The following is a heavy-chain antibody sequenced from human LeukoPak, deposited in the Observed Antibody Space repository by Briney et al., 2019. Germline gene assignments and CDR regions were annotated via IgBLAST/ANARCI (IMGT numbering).Heavy chain of an antibody. J-gene: IGHJ4*02. V-gene: IGHV3-30*04. CDR1: GFTFSSYA. Sequence: GGSLRLSCAASGFTFSSYAMHWVRQAPGKGLEGVAVISYDGSNKYYADSVKGRFTISRDNSKNTLYLQMNSLRVEDTAVYYCARADYGGNSDFHYWGQGTLVTVSS. CDR3: ARADYGGNSDFHY. D-gene: IGHD4-23*01. CDR2: ISYDGSNK.